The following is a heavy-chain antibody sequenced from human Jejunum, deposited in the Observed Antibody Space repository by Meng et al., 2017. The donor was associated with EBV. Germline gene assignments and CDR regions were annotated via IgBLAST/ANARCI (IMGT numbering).Heavy chain of an antibody. V-gene: IGHV4-4*02. J-gene: IGHJ4*02. D-gene: IGHD5-24*01. CDR1: GGSISTDNW. CDR3: ARDRGVEDY. Sequence: QVSLQESGPGLVKPSWALSGTCAVSGGSISTDNWWSWVRQPPGKGLEYIGEIHHSGSTKYNPSLKSRVTISVDKSNNHFSLKLSSVTAADTAVYYCARDRGVEDYWGQGTLVTVSS. CDR2: IHHSGST.